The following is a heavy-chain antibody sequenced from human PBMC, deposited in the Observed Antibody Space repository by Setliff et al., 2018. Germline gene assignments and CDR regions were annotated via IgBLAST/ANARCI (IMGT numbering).Heavy chain of an antibody. CDR2: IYIGGSA. J-gene: IGHJ3*02. CDR3: ARKGISALSGAFDM. Sequence: SETLSLTCTVSGGSISSHYWSWIRQPAGKGLEWIGHIYIGGSANYNPSLKSRVTMSIDPSKNQFSLKLNSVTATDTAVYYCARKGISALSGAFDMWGQGTMVTVSS. V-gene: IGHV4-4*07. D-gene: IGHD1-26*01. CDR1: GGSISSHY.